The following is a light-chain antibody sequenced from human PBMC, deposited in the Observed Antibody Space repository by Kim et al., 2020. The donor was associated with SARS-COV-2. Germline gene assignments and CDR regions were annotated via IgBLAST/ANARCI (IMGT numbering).Light chain of an antibody. V-gene: IGLV3-19*01. CDR2: GRN. J-gene: IGLJ2*01. Sequence: SSELTQDPAVSVALGQTLRITCQGDSLRSYYATWYQQKPRQAPLLVIFGRNNRPSGIPDRFSGSTSGNTASLTISGAQAEDEADFYCQSRDSVGNVVFGGGTKVTVL. CDR3: QSRDSVGNVV. CDR1: SLRSYY.